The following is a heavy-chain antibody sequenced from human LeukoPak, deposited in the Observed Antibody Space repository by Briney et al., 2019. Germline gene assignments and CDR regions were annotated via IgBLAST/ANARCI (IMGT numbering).Heavy chain of an antibody. CDR1: GYTFTGYY. CDR3: ARGTSGWYGVSFDY. J-gene: IGHJ4*02. Sequence: GASVKVSCKASGYTFTGYYMHWVRQAPGQGLEWMGWINPNSGGTNYAQKFQGRVTMTRDTSISTAYMEMSRLRSDDTAVYYCARGTSGWYGVSFDYWGQGTLVTVSS. CDR2: INPNSGGT. V-gene: IGHV1-2*02. D-gene: IGHD6-19*01.